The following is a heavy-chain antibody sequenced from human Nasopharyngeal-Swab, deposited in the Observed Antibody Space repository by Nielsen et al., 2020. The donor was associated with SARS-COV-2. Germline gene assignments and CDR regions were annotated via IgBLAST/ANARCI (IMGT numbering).Heavy chain of an antibody. D-gene: IGHD6-25*01. Sequence: SETLSLTCTVSGVSVKSYYWTWIRQPPGKGLEWIGYVYHTGNTDHHPALRSRLAMSVDTSKNQVSLSLSSVTAADTAVYYCASFSAANLFDFWGPGTLVTVSS. CDR2: VYHTGNT. CDR3: ASFSAANLFDF. CDR1: GVSVKSYY. J-gene: IGHJ4*02. V-gene: IGHV4-59*02.